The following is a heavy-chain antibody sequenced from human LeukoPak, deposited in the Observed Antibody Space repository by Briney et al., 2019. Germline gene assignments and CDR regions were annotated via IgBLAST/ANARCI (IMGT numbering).Heavy chain of an antibody. V-gene: IGHV3-7*01. Sequence: PGGSLRLSCAASGFTFSSYWMSCVRQAPGKGLEWVANIKQDGSEKYYVDSVKGRFTISRDNAKNSLYLQMNSLRAEDTAVYYCARDPGDYYDSSGYYYLDYWGQGTLVTVSS. CDR1: GFTFSSYW. J-gene: IGHJ4*02. CDR3: ARDPGDYYDSSGYYYLDY. D-gene: IGHD3-22*01. CDR2: IKQDGSEK.